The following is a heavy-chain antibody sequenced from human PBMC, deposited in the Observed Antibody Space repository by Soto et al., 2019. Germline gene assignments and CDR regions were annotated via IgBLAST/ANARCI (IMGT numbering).Heavy chain of an antibody. D-gene: IGHD3-22*01. CDR2: IYYSGST. CDR1: GCSISSSSYY. V-gene: IGHV4-39*07. CDR3: ARAGTYYYDSSRMDV. Sequence: PSETLSLTCTVSGCSISSSSYYWGWIRQPPGKGLEWIGSIYYSGSTYYNPSLKSRVTISVDTSKNQFSLKLSSVTAADTAVYYCARAGTYYYDSSRMDVWGQGTTVTVSS. J-gene: IGHJ6*02.